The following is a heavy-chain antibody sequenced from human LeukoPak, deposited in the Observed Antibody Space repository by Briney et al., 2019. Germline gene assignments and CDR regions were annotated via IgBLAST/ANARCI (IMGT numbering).Heavy chain of an antibody. CDR3: ARDEATGNAFDI. CDR2: ISGSGDTT. CDR1: GFTFSNYG. Sequence: GGSLRLSCAASGFTFSNYGMNWVRQAPGKGLEWVSVISGSGDTTNYADSVKGRFTISRDNSKNTLYLQMNSLRAEDTAVYYCARDEATGNAFDIWGQGTMVTVSS. V-gene: IGHV3-23*01. D-gene: IGHD5-12*01. J-gene: IGHJ3*02.